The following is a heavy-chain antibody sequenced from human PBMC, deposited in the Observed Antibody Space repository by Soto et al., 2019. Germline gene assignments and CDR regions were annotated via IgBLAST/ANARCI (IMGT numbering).Heavy chain of an antibody. D-gene: IGHD3-16*01. CDR2: VYYTGNT. J-gene: IGHJ4*02. V-gene: IGHV4-59*01. CDR1: GASMSNYY. Sequence: SETLSLTCTVSGASMSNYYGSWIRQPPGKGLEHIGYVYYTGNTNYNPSLKSRVTISVDTSNNQFSLKLTSVTTADTAIYYCARSGHTFGGVVWGRGILVTVSS. CDR3: ARSGHTFGGVV.